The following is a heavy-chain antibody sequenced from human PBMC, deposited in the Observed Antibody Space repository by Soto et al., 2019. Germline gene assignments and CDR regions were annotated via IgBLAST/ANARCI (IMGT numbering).Heavy chain of an antibody. J-gene: IGHJ4*02. CDR2: INPNSGGT. Sequence: GASVKVSCKASGYTFTGYYMHWVRQAPGQGLEWMGWINPNSGGTNYAQKFQGWVTMTRDTSISTAYMELSRLRSDDTAVYYCARPYSSSSGGRFDYWGQGILVTVSS. V-gene: IGHV1-2*04. D-gene: IGHD6-6*01. CDR3: ARPYSSSSGGRFDY. CDR1: GYTFTGYY.